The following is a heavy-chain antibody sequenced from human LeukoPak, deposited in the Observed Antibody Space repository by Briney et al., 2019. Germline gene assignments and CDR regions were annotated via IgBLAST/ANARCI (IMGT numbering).Heavy chain of an antibody. CDR2: INHSGST. CDR3: ARGLTYYDFWSGYWRDYYFDY. Sequence: SETLSLACTVSGGSISSSSYYWGWIRQPPGKGLEWIGEINHSGSTNYNPSLKSRVTISVDTSKNQFSLKLSSVTAADTAVYYCARGLTYYDFWSGYWRDYYFDYWGQGTLVTVSS. J-gene: IGHJ4*02. CDR1: GGSISSSSYY. D-gene: IGHD3-3*01. V-gene: IGHV4-39*07.